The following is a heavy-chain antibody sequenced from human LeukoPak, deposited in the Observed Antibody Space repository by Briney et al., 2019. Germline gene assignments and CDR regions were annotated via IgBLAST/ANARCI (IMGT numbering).Heavy chain of an antibody. Sequence: GGSLRLSCAASGFTFSSYGMHWVRQAPGKGLEWVAVISYDGSNKYYADSVKGRFTISRDNSKNTLYLQMNSLRAEDTAVYYCARVGAATYVFDIWGQGTMVTVSS. CDR2: ISYDGSNK. J-gene: IGHJ3*02. CDR1: GFTFSSYG. D-gene: IGHD3-16*01. CDR3: ARVGAATYVFDI. V-gene: IGHV3-30*03.